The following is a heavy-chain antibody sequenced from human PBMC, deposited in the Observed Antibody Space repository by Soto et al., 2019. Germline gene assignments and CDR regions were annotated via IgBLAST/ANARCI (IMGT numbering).Heavy chain of an antibody. J-gene: IGHJ3*02. V-gene: IGHV3-9*01. CDR3: AKGGGHI. CDR1: GFTFDDYA. CDR2: ISWNSGSI. Sequence: EVQLVESGGGLVQPGRSLRLSCAASGFTFDDYAMHWVRQAPGKGLEWVSGISWNSGSIGYADSVKGRFTISRDNAKISLYLQMNSLRAEDTALYYCAKGGGHIWGQGTMVTVSS.